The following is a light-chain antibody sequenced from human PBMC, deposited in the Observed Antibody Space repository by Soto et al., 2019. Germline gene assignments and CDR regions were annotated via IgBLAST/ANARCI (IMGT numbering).Light chain of an antibody. CDR3: HQYNDWPPLT. CDR1: HSVRSN. J-gene: IGKJ4*01. V-gene: IGKV3-15*01. Sequence: ETVMTQSPVTLSLSPGDRATLSCRASHSVRSNLAWYQQKPGQPPRLLIYAASTRATGIPGRFSGSGSGTEFTLTISSLQSEDSAAYYCHQYNDWPPLTFGGGTKVEIK. CDR2: AAS.